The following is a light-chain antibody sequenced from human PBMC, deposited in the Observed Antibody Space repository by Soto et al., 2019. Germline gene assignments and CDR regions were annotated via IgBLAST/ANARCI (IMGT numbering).Light chain of an antibody. Sequence: DIQMTQAHSILSASVGDRVAITCRASQSISAWVAWYQQKPGKAPKLLIYQASLLESGVPSRFSGSGSGTEFTLTISSLQPDDFATYYCQQYNRYWTFGQGTKVDI. J-gene: IGKJ1*01. CDR1: QSISAW. V-gene: IGKV1-5*03. CDR2: QAS. CDR3: QQYNRYWT.